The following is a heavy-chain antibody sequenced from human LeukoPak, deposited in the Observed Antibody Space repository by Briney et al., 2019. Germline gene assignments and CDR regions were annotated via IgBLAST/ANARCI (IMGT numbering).Heavy chain of an antibody. J-gene: IGHJ3*02. CDR2: IIPIFGTA. CDR1: GYTFTGYY. Sequence: SVKVSCKASGYTFTGYYMHWVRQAPGQGLEWMGGIIPIFGTANYAQKFQGRVTITADESTSTAYMELSSLRSEDTAVYYCARGGRGTSSFDAFDIWGQGTMVTVSS. V-gene: IGHV1-69*13. D-gene: IGHD2-2*01. CDR3: ARGGRGTSSFDAFDI.